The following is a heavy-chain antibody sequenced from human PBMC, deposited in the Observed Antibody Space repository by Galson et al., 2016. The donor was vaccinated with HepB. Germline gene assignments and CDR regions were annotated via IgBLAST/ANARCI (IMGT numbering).Heavy chain of an antibody. Sequence: SLRLSCAASGFTVSNRYMSWVRQAPGKGLEWVSVIYSDGGTYYADAVKGRFTISRDNTKNTLYLQRNSLRPEDTAFYFCASQVFVDRGSDVWGQGTTVTVSS. CDR2: IYSDGGT. V-gene: IGHV3-53*01. D-gene: IGHD2-15*01. CDR3: ASQVFVDRGSDV. CDR1: GFTVSNRY. J-gene: IGHJ6*02.